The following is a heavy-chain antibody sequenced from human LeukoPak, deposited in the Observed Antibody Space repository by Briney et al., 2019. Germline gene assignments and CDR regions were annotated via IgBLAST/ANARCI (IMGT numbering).Heavy chain of an antibody. CDR1: GYTFTSYG. J-gene: IGHJ6*02. D-gene: IGHD6-13*01. CDR2: ISAYNGNT. V-gene: IGHV1-18*01. CDR3: ARDLGSPRVSSWYGFGMDV. Sequence: ASVKVSCKASGYTFTSYGISWVRQAPGQGLEWMGWISAYNGNTNYAQKLQGRVTMTTDTSTSTAYMELRSLRSDDTAVYYCARDLGSPRVSSWYGFGMDVWGQGTTVTVSS.